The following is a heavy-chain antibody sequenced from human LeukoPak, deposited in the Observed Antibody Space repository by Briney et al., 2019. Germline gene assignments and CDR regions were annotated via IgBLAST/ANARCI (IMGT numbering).Heavy chain of an antibody. CDR1: GGSFSGYY. D-gene: IGHD6-19*01. Sequence: PSETLSLTCAVYGGSFSGYYWSWIRQPPGKGLEWIGEINHSGSTNYNPSLKSRVTISVDTSKNQFSLKLSSVTAADTAVYYCARAQGCYSSGWYGTGTSYMDVWGKGTTVTVSS. CDR2: INHSGST. V-gene: IGHV4-34*01. CDR3: ARAQGCYSSGWYGTGTSYMDV. J-gene: IGHJ6*03.